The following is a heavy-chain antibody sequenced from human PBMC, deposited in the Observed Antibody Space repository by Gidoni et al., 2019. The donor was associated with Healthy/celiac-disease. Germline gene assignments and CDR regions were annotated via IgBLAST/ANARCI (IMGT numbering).Heavy chain of an antibody. D-gene: IGHD2-8*01. Sequence: QVQLVQSGAEVKKPGASVTVSCTASGYTFTSYYMHWVRQAPGQGLEWMGIINPSGGSTSYAQKFQGRVTMTRDTSTSTVYMELSSLRSEDTAVYYCARNGNNHSKNRNWFDPWGQGTLVTVSS. CDR2: INPSGGST. J-gene: IGHJ5*02. CDR3: ARNGNNHSKNRNWFDP. V-gene: IGHV1-46*01. CDR1: GYTFTSYY.